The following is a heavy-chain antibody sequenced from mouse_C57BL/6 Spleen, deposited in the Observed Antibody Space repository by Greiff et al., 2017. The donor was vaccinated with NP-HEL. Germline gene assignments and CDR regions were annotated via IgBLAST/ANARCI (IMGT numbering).Heavy chain of an antibody. V-gene: IGHV5-4*01. CDR1: GFTFSSYA. Sequence: EVQVVESGGGLVKPGGSLKLSCAASGFTFSSYAMSWVRQTPEKRLEWVATISDGGSYTYYPDNVKGRFTISRDNAKNNLYLQMSHLKSEDTAMYYCARDHYGSRDAMDYWGQGTSVTVSS. D-gene: IGHD1-1*01. J-gene: IGHJ4*01. CDR2: ISDGGSYT. CDR3: ARDHYGSRDAMDY.